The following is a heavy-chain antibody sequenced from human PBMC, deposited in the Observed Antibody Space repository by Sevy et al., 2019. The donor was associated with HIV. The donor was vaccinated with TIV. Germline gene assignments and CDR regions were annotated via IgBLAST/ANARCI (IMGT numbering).Heavy chain of an antibody. CDR1: GDSVSSGSYF. V-gene: IGHV4-61*01. J-gene: IGHJ4*02. D-gene: IGHD5-18*01. Sequence: SETLSLTCTGSGDSVSSGSYFWSWIRQPPGKGLEWIGYISYSGSTNYNPSLKSRVTISVDTSKKQFSLKLTSVTAADTAVYFCARGSRGYSYGWGQGTLVTVSS. CDR2: ISYSGST. CDR3: ARGSRGYSYG.